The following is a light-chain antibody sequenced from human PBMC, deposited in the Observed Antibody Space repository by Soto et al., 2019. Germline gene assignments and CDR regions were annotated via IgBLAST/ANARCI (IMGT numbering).Light chain of an antibody. CDR2: EVS. Sequence: QSALTPPPSVSGSPGQSVTISCTGTSRDVGLYKRVSWYQQPPGTAPKLMIYEVSNRPSGVPDRFSGSKSGNTASLTISGHQAEDEADYYCSSYTSSNTLVFGGGTKLTVL. J-gene: IGLJ2*01. CDR3: SSYTSSNTLV. CDR1: SRDVGLYKR. V-gene: IGLV2-18*02.